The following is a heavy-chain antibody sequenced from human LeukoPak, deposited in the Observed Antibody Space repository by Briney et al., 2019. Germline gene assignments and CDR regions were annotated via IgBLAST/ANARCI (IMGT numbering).Heavy chain of an antibody. J-gene: IGHJ4*02. D-gene: IGHD2-15*01. CDR2: INHSGST. CDR3: ARRRIRDYFDY. Sequence: TSETLSLTCAVYGGSFSGYSWSWIRQPPGKGLEWIGEINHSGSTNYNPSLKSRVTISVDTSKKQFSLKLSSVTAADTAVYYCARRRIRDYFDYWGQGTLVTVSS. CDR1: GGSFSGYS. V-gene: IGHV4-34*01.